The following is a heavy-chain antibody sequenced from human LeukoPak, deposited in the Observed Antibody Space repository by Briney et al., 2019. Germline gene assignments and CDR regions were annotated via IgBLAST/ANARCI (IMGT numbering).Heavy chain of an antibody. D-gene: IGHD3-16*01. CDR2: ISSSSSYI. CDR1: GFTFSSYG. V-gene: IGHV3-21*01. J-gene: IGHJ4*02. Sequence: GGSLRLSCAASGFTFSSYGMHWVRQAPGKGLEWVSSISSSSSYIYYADSVKGRFTISRDNAKNSLYLQMNSLRAEDTAVYYCARESGWGIPIFDYWGQGTLVTVSS. CDR3: ARESGWGIPIFDY.